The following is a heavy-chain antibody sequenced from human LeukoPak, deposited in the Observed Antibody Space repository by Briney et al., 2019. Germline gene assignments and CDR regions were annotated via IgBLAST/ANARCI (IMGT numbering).Heavy chain of an antibody. Sequence: SETLSLTCTVSGGSISSSSYYWGWIRQPPGKGLEWIGSIYYSGSTYYNPSLKSRVTISVDTSKNQFSLKLSSVTAADTAVYYCARDLDGSWSGAFDIWGQGTMVTVSS. CDR2: IYYSGST. J-gene: IGHJ3*02. V-gene: IGHV4-39*07. CDR1: GGSISSSSYY. D-gene: IGHD6-13*01. CDR3: ARDLDGSWSGAFDI.